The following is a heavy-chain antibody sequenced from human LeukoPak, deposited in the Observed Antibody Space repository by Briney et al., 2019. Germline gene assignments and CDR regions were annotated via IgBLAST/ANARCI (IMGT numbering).Heavy chain of an antibody. CDR1: SDPISRGDSH. CDR3: ARAIRGRMIVVPVYTRFGP. D-gene: IGHD3-22*01. J-gene: IGHJ5*02. CDR2: TFYRGSI. Sequence: SQTLSLICTVSSDPISRGDSHWRWIRQQPEKGLEWIGNTFYRGSIYYNPSLKSRVTISVDTSKNQFSLKLSSVTAADTAVYYGARAIRGRMIVVPVYTRFGPWGQGTLVTVSS. V-gene: IGHV4-31*03.